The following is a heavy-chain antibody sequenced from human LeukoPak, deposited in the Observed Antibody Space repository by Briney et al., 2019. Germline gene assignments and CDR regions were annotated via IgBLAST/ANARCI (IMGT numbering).Heavy chain of an antibody. CDR2: IIPIFGTA. V-gene: IGHV1-69*06. D-gene: IGHD3-10*01. J-gene: IGHJ6*03. CDR3: AGGTMVREVLIRNYYYMDV. Sequence: ASVKVSCKASGGTFSSYAISWVRQAPGQGLEWMGGIIPIFGTANYAQKFQGRVTITADKSTSTAYMELSSLRSEDTAVYYCAGGTMVREVLIRNYYYMDVWGTGTTVTISS. CDR1: GGTFSSYA.